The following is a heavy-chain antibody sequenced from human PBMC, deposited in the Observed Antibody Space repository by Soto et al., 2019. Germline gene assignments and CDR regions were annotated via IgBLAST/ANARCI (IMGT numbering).Heavy chain of an antibody. V-gene: IGHV1-69*01. J-gene: IGHJ6*02. CDR2: IIPIFGTA. CDR3: ARGRAYGGYGAYYYGMDV. CDR1: GGTFSSYA. D-gene: IGHD5-12*01. Sequence: QVQLVQSGAEVKKPGSSVKVSCKASGGTFSSYAISWVRQAPGQGLEWMGGIIPIFGTANYAQKFQGRVTITADESTSTAYMELSSLRSEDTAVYYCARGRAYGGYGAYYYGMDVWGQGTTVTVSS.